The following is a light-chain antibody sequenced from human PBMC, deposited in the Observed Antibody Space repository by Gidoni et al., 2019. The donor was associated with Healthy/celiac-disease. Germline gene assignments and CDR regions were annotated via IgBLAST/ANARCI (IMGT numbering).Light chain of an antibody. CDR3: QQSYSTPRLT. J-gene: IGKJ4*01. CDR2: AES. V-gene: IGKV1-39*01. Sequence: DIQMTPSPSSLSASVGDRVTITCRASQSISSYLNWYQQKPVKAPKRLIYAESSLQSGVPSRFSGRGSGTEFTLTISSLQPEDWATYYCQQSYSTPRLTFGGVTKVEIK. CDR1: QSISSY.